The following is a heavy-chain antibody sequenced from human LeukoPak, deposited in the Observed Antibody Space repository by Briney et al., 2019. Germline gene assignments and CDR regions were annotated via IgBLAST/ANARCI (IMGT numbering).Heavy chain of an antibody. CDR2: ISAYNGNT. CDR3: ARVTQTDYDFDY. V-gene: IGHV1-18*01. Sequence: GASVKVSCKASGYTFTSYGISWVRQAPGQGLEWMGWISAYNGNTDYAQKLQGKVTMTTDTSTSTAYMELRSLRSDDTAVYYCARVTQTDYDFDYWGQGTLVTVSS. D-gene: IGHD4-17*01. J-gene: IGHJ4*02. CDR1: GYTFTSYG.